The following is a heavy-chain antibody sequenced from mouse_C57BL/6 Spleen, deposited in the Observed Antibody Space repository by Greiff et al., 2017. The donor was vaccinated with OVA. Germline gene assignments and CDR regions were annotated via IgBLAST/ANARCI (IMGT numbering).Heavy chain of an antibody. CDR3: TTWMTTVVAPDY. J-gene: IGHJ2*01. CDR1: GFNIKDDY. D-gene: IGHD1-1*01. CDR2: IDPENGAT. V-gene: IGHV14-4*01. Sequence: VQLQQSGAELVRPGASVKLSCTASGFNIKDDYMHWVKQRPEQGLEWIGWIDPENGATEYASKFQGQATITADTSSNTAYLQLSSLTSEDTAVYYCTTWMTTVVAPDYWGQGTTLTVSS.